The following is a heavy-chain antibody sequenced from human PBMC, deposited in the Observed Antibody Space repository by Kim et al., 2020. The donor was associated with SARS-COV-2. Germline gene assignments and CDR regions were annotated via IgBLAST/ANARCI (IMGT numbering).Heavy chain of an antibody. CDR3: AKAVFSGYYYYGMDV. Sequence: ASVKVSCKVSGYTLTELSMHWVRQAPGKGLEWMGGFDPEDGETIYAQKFQGRVTMTEDTSTDTAYMELGSLRSEDTAVYYCAKAVFSGYYYYGMDVWGQGTPVTVSS. J-gene: IGHJ6*02. D-gene: IGHD3-10*02. V-gene: IGHV1-24*01. CDR2: FDPEDGET. CDR1: GYTLTELS.